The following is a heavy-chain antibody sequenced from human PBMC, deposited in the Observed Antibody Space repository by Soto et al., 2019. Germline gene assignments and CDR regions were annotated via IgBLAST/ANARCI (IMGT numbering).Heavy chain of an antibody. J-gene: IGHJ6*02. D-gene: IGHD2-2*01. Sequence: SVKVSGKASGGTFSSYAISWVRQAPGQGLEWMGGIIPIFGTANYAQKFQGRVTITADESTSTAYMELSSLRSEDTAVYYCARNTDCSSTSCYRRYYGMDVWGQGTTVTVSS. CDR3: ARNTDCSSTSCYRRYYGMDV. CDR2: IIPIFGTA. V-gene: IGHV1-69*13. CDR1: GGTFSSYA.